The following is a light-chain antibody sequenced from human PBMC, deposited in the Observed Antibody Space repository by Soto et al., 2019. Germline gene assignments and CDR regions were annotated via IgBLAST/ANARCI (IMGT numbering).Light chain of an antibody. Sequence: DIQMTQSPSTLSASVEDRVTITCRASQSISNWLAWYQQKPGKAPKLLIYKASSLESGVPSRFSGSGSGTEFTLTISSLQPDDFATYYCQQYKSYFLTFGGGTKVEIK. CDR2: KAS. CDR1: QSISNW. V-gene: IGKV1-5*03. CDR3: QQYKSYFLT. J-gene: IGKJ4*01.